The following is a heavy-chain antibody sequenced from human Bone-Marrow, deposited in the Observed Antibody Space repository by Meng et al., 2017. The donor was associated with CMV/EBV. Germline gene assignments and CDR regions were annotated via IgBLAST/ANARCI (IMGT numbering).Heavy chain of an antibody. J-gene: IGHJ5*02. Sequence: FCKASGYTFTDYYMHWVRQAPGQGLEWMGWINPNSGGTNYAQKFQGRVTMTRDTSISTAYMELTSLTSDDTAVYYCARVPINWFDPWGQGTLVTVSS. CDR3: ARVPINWFDP. CDR1: GYTFTDYY. V-gene: IGHV1-2*02. CDR2: INPNSGGT.